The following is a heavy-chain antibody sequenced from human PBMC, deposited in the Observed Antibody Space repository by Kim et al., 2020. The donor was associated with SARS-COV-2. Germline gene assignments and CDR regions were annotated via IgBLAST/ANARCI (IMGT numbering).Heavy chain of an antibody. V-gene: IGHV3-7*01. D-gene: IGHD2-15*01. CDR3: ARDSWSRLLGLTSSYYGIDV. CDR2: IKQDGSKK. CDR1: GFTFSRCG. J-gene: IGHJ6*02. Sequence: GGSLRLSCAASGFTFSRCGISWVRQAPGKGLEWVADIKQDGSKKNYADSVKGRFTISRDNAKNTLYLQMNSLRAEDTAVYYCARDSWSRLLGLTSSYYGIDVWGQGTTVTVSS.